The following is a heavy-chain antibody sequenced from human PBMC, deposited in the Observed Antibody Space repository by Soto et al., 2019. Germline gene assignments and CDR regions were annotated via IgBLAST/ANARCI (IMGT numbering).Heavy chain of an antibody. J-gene: IGHJ3*02. V-gene: IGHV1-69*12. Sequence: QVQLVQSGAEVKKPGSSVKVSCKASGGTFSSYAISWVRQAPGQGLEWMGGIIPIFGTANYAQKFQGRVTITADESRSTADMELRSLRSEDTAVYYCARGRVGATGVVAFDIWGQGTMVTVSS. CDR1: GGTFSSYA. D-gene: IGHD1-26*01. CDR3: ARGRVGATGVVAFDI. CDR2: IIPIFGTA.